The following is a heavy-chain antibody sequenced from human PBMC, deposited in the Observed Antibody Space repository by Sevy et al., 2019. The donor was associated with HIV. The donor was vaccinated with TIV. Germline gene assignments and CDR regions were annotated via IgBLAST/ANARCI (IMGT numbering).Heavy chain of an antibody. Sequence: ASVKVSCKASGYTFTSYVMNWVRQAPGQGLEWMGWINTNTGNPTYAQGFTGRFVISLDTSVSTAYLQISSLKAEDTAVYYCARGECSSSSCYYYYGMDVWGQGATVTVSS. CDR2: INTNTGNP. J-gene: IGHJ6*02. D-gene: IGHD2-2*01. V-gene: IGHV7-4-1*02. CDR3: ARGECSSSSCYYYYGMDV. CDR1: GYTFTSYV.